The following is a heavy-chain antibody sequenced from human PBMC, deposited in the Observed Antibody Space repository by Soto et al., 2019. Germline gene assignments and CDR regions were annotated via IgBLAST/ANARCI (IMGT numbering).Heavy chain of an antibody. CDR2: INHSGST. V-gene: IGHV4-34*01. D-gene: IGHD3-10*01. CDR1: GGSFSGYY. Sequence: ETLCLTCAVYGGSFSGYYWSWIRQPPGKGLERIGEINHSGSTNYNPSLKSRVTISVDTSKNQFSLKLSSVTAADTAVYYCARGRYYGSGSYYRGYYYMDVWGKGTTVTVSS. J-gene: IGHJ6*03. CDR3: ARGRYYGSGSYYRGYYYMDV.